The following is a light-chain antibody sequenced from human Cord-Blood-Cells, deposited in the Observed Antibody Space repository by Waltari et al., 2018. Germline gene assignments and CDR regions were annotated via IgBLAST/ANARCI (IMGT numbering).Light chain of an antibody. CDR3: SSYAGSNNYVV. CDR1: SIDVAGHNN. CDR2: EVS. V-gene: IGLV2-8*01. Sequence: LTQPPSASGSPGQSVTISCTGTSIDVAGHNNAPWYQQHPGKAPKLMIYEVSKRPSGVPDRFAGSKSGNTASLTVSGLQAEDEADYYCSSYAGSNNYVVFGGGTKLTVL. J-gene: IGLJ2*01.